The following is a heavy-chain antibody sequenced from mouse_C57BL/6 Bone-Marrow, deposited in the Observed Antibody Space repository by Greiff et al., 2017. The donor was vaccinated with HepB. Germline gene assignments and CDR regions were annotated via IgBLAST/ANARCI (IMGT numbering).Heavy chain of an antibody. V-gene: IGHV5-12*01. J-gene: IGHJ3*01. CDR3: ARPANWDFAY. Sequence: EVKLVESGGGLVQPGGSLKLSCAASGFTFSDYYMYWVRQTPEKRLEWVAYISNGGGSTYYPDTVKGRFTISRDNAKNTLYLQMSRLKSEDTAMYYCARPANWDFAYWGQGTLVTVSA. CDR2: ISNGGGST. CDR1: GFTFSDYY. D-gene: IGHD4-1*01.